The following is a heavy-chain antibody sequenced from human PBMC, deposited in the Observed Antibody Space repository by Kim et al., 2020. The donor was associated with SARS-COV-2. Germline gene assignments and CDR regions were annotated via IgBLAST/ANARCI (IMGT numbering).Heavy chain of an antibody. CDR1: GYTFLSHD. Sequence: ASVKVSCKASGYTFLSHDINWMRQVSGQGIEWMGWMNSETGNTGYAQKFQGRVTLTRDTSISTAYMELSSLRYEDTAVYYCARGIGHSGRDPFDPWGQGT. V-gene: IGHV1-8*01. CDR2: MNSETGNT. D-gene: IGHD5-12*01. J-gene: IGHJ5*02. CDR3: ARGIGHSGRDPFDP.